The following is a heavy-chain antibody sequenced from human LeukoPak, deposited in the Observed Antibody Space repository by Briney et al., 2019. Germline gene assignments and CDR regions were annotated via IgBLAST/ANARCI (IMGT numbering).Heavy chain of an antibody. V-gene: IGHV4-31*03. CDR3: ARGSASYYDILTGYYNYYYYYGMDV. CDR2: IYYSGST. J-gene: IGHJ6*02. D-gene: IGHD3-9*01. CDR1: GGSISSGGYY. Sequence: SETLSLTCTVSGGSISSGGYYWSWIRQHPGKGLEWIGYIYYSGSTYYNPSLKSRVTISVDTSKNQFSLKLSSVTAADTAVYYCARGSASYYDILTGYYNYYYYYGMDVWGQGTTVTVSS.